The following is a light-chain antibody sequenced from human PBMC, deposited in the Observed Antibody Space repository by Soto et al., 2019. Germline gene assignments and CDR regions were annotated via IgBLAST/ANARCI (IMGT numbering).Light chain of an antibody. Sequence: DIQVTQSPSTLSASVGDRVTITCRASQSITRWLARYQQKPGKAPKLLIYDASNLESGVPSRFSGSGSGTQFTLTISSLQPDDFATYYCQQYNSFSLTFGQGTKVDIK. V-gene: IGKV1-5*01. J-gene: IGKJ1*01. CDR3: QQYNSFSLT. CDR1: QSITRW. CDR2: DAS.